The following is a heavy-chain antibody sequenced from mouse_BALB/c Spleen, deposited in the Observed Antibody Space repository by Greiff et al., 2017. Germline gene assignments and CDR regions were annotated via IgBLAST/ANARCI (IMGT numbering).Heavy chain of an antibody. V-gene: IGHV2-2*02. Sequence: QVQLQQSGPGLVQPSQTLSITCTASGFSLTSYGVHWVRQSPGQGLEWLGVICSGGSTDYNEAFISSMSISKDNANSQVFFKMNSLQVNDTAIYYCARNSYYDYDYARDYWGQGTSVTVSS. CDR3: ARNSYYDYDYARDY. CDR2: ICSGGST. J-gene: IGHJ4*01. CDR1: GFSLTSYG. D-gene: IGHD2-4*01.